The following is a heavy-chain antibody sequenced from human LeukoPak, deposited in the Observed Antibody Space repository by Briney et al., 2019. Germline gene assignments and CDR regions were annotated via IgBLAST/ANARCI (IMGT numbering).Heavy chain of an antibody. J-gene: IGHJ6*03. V-gene: IGHV3-21*01. CDR2: IGSSSAYI. D-gene: IGHD6-13*01. CDR3: ARAAAGSGNYYYYMDV. CDR1: GFTFNYYS. Sequence: TGGSLRLSCAASGFTFNYYSMNWVRQAPGKGLEWVSSIGSSSAYIYYADSVKGRFTISRDNAKNSVYLHMNSLRAEDTAVYYCARAAAGSGNYYYYMDVWGKGTTVTVSS.